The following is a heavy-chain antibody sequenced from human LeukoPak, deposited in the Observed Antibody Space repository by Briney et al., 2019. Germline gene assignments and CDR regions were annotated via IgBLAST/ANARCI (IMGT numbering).Heavy chain of an antibody. Sequence: PSETLSLTCTVSGGSISSYYWSWIRQPPGKGLEWIGYIYYSGSANYNPSLKSRVTISVDTSKNHFSLKLSSVTAADTAVYHCAGVQVPYCSSTSCSETYWFDPWGQGTLVTVSS. V-gene: IGHV4-59*01. D-gene: IGHD2-2*01. CDR3: AGVQVPYCSSTSCSETYWFDP. J-gene: IGHJ5*02. CDR2: IYYSGSA. CDR1: GGSISSYY.